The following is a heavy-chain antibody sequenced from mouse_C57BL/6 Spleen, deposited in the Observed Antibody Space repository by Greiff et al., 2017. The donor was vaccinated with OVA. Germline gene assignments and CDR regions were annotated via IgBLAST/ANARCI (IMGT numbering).Heavy chain of an antibody. V-gene: IGHV5-9-1*02. Sequence: EVKLVESGEGLVKPGGSLKLSCAASGFTFSSYAMSWVRQTPEKRLEWVAYISSGGDYIYYADTVKGRFTISRDNARNTLYLQMSSLKSEDTAMYYCTREGRGYAMDYWGQGTSVTVSS. CDR2: ISSGGDYI. CDR3: TREGRGYAMDY. CDR1: GFTFSSYA. J-gene: IGHJ4*01.